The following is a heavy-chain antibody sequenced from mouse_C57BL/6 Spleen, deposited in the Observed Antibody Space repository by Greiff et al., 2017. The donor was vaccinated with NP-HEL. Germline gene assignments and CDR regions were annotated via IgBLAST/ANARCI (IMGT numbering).Heavy chain of an antibody. D-gene: IGHD1-1*01. Sequence: VQLQQSGPELVKPGASVKMSCKASGYTFTDYNMHWVKQSHGKSLEWIGYINPNNGGTSYNQKFKGKATLTVNKSSSTAYMELRSLTSEDSAVYYCARSYGSSYEGFAYWGQGTLVTVSA. CDR3: ARSYGSSYEGFAY. CDR2: INPNNGGT. CDR1: GYTFTDYN. V-gene: IGHV1-22*01. J-gene: IGHJ3*01.